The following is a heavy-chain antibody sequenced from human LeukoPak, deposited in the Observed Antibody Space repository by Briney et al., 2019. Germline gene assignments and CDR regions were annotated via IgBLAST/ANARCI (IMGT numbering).Heavy chain of an antibody. Sequence: GSLRLSCAASGFIFSDYYMGWIRQPPGKGLEWIGSIYYSGSTYYNPSLKSRVTISVDTSKNQFSLKLSSVTAADTAVYYCARESKYDYVWGSYRYIFDYWGQGTLVTVSS. CDR1: GFIFSDYY. CDR2: IYYSGST. V-gene: IGHV4-38-2*02. D-gene: IGHD3-16*02. CDR3: ARESKYDYVWGSYRYIFDY. J-gene: IGHJ4*02.